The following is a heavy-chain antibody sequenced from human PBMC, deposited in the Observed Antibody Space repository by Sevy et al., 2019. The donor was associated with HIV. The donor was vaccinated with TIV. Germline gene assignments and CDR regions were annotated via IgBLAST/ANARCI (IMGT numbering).Heavy chain of an antibody. CDR2: IWYDGSNK. J-gene: IGHJ4*02. D-gene: IGHD5-12*01. Sequence: GGYLRLSCAASGFTFSSYGMHWVRQAPGKGLEWVAAIWYDGSNKEYADSVKGRFTISRDNSKNTLYLQMNSLRADYTAVYYCARKERDGYNLPIDYWGQGTQVTVSS. CDR1: GFTFSSYG. CDR3: ARKERDGYNLPIDY. V-gene: IGHV3-33*01.